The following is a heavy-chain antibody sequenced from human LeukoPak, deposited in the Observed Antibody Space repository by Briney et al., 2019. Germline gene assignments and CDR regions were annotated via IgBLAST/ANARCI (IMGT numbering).Heavy chain of an antibody. CDR1: GYTFTSFG. V-gene: IGHV1-18*01. CDR2: IDTYHGNT. CDR3: ARDRLDRFRFCSGGSCDNWFDP. D-gene: IGHD2-15*01. J-gene: IGHJ5*02. Sequence: AASVKVSCKASGYTFTSFGISWVRQAPGQGLEWMGWIDTYHGNTVYAQKFRGRVIMTTDTSTSTAYMELTSLTYDDTAVYYCARDRLDRFRFCSGGSCDNWFDPWGQGTLVTVSS.